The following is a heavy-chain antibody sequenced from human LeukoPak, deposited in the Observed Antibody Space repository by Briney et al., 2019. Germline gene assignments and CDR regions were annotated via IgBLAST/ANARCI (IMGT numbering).Heavy chain of an antibody. CDR1: GFTFSRHN. CDR2: ITSGSSNI. V-gene: IGHV3-21*01. CDR3: ARYSGTYRDY. J-gene: IGHJ4*02. D-gene: IGHD1-26*01. Sequence: GGSLRLSCAVSGFTFSRHNMNWVRHIPGKGLEWVSSITSGSSNIFYADSVKGRFTISRDNAKNSLYLQMNSLRREDTAVYCCARYSGTYRDYWGQGTLVTVSS.